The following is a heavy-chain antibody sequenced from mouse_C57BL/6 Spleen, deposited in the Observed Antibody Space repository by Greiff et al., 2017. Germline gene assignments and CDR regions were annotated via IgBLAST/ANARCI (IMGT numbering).Heavy chain of an antibody. D-gene: IGHD2-4*01. Sequence: VQLQQSGAELARPGAPVKLSCKASGYTFTSYGISWVKQRTGQGLEWIGEIYPRSGNTYYNEKFKGKATLTADKSSSTAYMELRSLTSEDSAVYFCARSLYDYDARGAMDYWGQGTSVTVSS. V-gene: IGHV1-81*01. CDR2: IYPRSGNT. CDR3: ARSLYDYDARGAMDY. J-gene: IGHJ4*01. CDR1: GYTFTSYG.